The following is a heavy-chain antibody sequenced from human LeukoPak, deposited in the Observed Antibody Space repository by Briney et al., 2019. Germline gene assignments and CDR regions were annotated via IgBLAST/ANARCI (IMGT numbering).Heavy chain of an antibody. CDR3: ARAFGYSSGWYYRSVDY. D-gene: IGHD6-19*01. V-gene: IGHV1-2*02. CDR1: GYTFTGYY. CDR2: INPNSGGT. Sequence: ASVKVSCKASGYTFTGYYMHWVRQAPGQGLEWMGWINPNSGGTNYAQKFQGRVTMTRDTSISTACMELSRLRSDDTAVYYCARAFGYSSGWYYRSVDYWGQGTLVTVSS. J-gene: IGHJ4*02.